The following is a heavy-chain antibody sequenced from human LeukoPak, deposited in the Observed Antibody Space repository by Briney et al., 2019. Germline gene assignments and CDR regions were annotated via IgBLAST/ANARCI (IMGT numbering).Heavy chain of an antibody. J-gene: IGHJ4*02. CDR2: IKRKTDGGTT. Sequence: GGSLRLSCAVSGFTFSNAWMNWVRKAPGTGLEWVGSIKRKTDGGTTDYAAPVKGRFTISRDDSKNTLYLQMNSLKTEDTAVYYCTTQLAAYYFDYWGQGTLVTVSS. V-gene: IGHV3-15*01. CDR3: TTQLAAYYFDY. CDR1: GFTFSNAW. D-gene: IGHD6-13*01.